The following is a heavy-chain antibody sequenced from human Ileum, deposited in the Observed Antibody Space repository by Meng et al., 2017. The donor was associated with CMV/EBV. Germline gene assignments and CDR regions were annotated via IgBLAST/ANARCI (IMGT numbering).Heavy chain of an antibody. J-gene: IGHJ4*02. V-gene: IGHV4-39*07. Sequence: QMQLQEPAPGLVKPTEHLALSCTASGDPISCGSHSWAWFRQPPGKRLEWIGSMYFSGIADYNPSLKSRVTISLHATQKQFSLRLTSVTAADSAVYFCARDLTNKWFYYWGQGTLVTVSS. CDR2: MYFSGIA. CDR3: ARDLTNKWFYY. CDR1: GDPISCGSHS. D-gene: IGHD1-26*01.